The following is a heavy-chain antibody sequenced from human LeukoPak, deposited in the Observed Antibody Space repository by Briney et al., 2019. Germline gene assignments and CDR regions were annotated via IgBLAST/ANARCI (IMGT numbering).Heavy chain of an antibody. CDR1: GYTFTSYG. V-gene: IGHV1-2*02. CDR2: INPNSGGT. CDR3: ARGSILEDDAFDI. J-gene: IGHJ3*02. D-gene: IGHD3-3*02. Sequence: GASVKVSCKASGYTFTSYGISWVRQAPGQGLEWMGWINPNSGGTNYAQKFQGRVTMTRDTSISTAYMELSRLRSDDTAVYYCARGSILEDDAFDIWGQGTMVTVSS.